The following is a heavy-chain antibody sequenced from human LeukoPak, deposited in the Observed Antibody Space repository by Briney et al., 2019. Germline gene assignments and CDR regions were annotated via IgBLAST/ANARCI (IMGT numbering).Heavy chain of an antibody. J-gene: IGHJ4*02. CDR1: GFTFSSYE. V-gene: IGHV3-48*03. CDR3: ARERGSYFDY. CDR2: ISSSGSTI. D-gene: IGHD3-16*01. Sequence: GGSLRLSCAASGFTFSSYEMNWFRQAPGKGLEWVSYISSSGSTIYYADSVKGRFTISRDNAKNSLYLQMNSLRAEDTAVYYCARERGSYFDYWGQGTLVTVSS.